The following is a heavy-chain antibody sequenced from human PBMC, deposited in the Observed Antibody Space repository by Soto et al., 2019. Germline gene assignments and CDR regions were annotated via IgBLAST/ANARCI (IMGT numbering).Heavy chain of an antibody. Sequence: PSETLSLTCTVSGGSISSGGYYWSWIRQHPGKGLEWIGYIYYSGSTYYNPSLESRVTISVDTSKNQFSLKLSSVTAADTAVYYCARVEYGGNWFDPWGQGTLVTVSS. CDR3: ARVEYGGNWFDP. CDR1: GGSISSGGYY. J-gene: IGHJ5*02. D-gene: IGHD4-17*01. CDR2: IYYSGST. V-gene: IGHV4-31*03.